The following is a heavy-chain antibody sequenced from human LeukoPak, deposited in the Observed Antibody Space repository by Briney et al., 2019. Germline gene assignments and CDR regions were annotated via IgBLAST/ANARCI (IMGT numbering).Heavy chain of an antibody. V-gene: IGHV3-23*01. CDR3: AKVDSGIVATGSPYFDY. CDR1: GFTFSNYA. D-gene: IGHD6-13*01. CDR2: LSGSGGST. J-gene: IGHJ4*02. Sequence: QPGGSLRLSCAASGFTFSNYAMSWVRQAPGKGLEWVSSLSGSGGSTYHADSVKGRFTISRDNSKNTLYLQMNSLRAEDTAVYYCAKVDSGIVATGSPYFDYWGQGTLVTVSS.